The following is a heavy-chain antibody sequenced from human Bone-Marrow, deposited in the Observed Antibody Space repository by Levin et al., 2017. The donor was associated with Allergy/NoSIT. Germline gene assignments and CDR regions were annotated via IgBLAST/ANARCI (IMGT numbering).Heavy chain of an antibody. D-gene: IGHD2-15*01. CDR2: IHTDTSVT. CDR3: ARGGCSATSCLDY. Sequence: ASVKVSCAASGFTFSSYYMHWVRQAPGKGLAWVSNIHTDTSVTNYADSVKGWFTISRDNAKNTLYLQMNSLRAEDTAVYYCARGGCSATSCLDYWGQGTLVTVSS. J-gene: IGHJ4*02. V-gene: IGHV3-74*01. CDR1: GFTFSSYY.